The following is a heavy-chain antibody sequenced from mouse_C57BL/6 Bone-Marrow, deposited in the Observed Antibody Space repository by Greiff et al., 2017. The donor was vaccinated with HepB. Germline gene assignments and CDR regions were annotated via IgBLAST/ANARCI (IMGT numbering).Heavy chain of an antibody. Sequence: VQLQQSGAELVRPGASVKLSCTASGFNIKDDYMHWVKQRPEQGLEWIGWIDPENGDTEYASKFQGKATITADTTSNTAYLQLSSLTSEDTAVYYCTKRSYPYYAMDYWGQGTSVTVSS. CDR1: GFNIKDDY. D-gene: IGHD1-1*01. J-gene: IGHJ4*01. V-gene: IGHV14-4*01. CDR2: IDPENGDT. CDR3: TKRSYPYYAMDY.